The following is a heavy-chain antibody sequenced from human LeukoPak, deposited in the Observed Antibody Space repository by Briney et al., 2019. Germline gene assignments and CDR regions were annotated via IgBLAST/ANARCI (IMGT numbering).Heavy chain of an antibody. V-gene: IGHV3-23*01. D-gene: IGHD6-19*01. CDR2: ISGSGDAT. CDR1: KFTFVNYA. J-gene: IGHJ4*02. CDR3: AKAGYSSGWRNFDY. Sequence: GGSLRLSCAASKFTFVNYAMSWVRQAPGKGLEWVSTISGSGDATYYADSVKGRFTISRDNSKSTLYLQMNSLRAEDTAVFYCAKAGYSSGWRNFDYWGQGTLVTVSS.